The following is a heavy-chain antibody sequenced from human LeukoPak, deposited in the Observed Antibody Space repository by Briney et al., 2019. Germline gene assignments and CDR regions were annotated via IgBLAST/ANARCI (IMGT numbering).Heavy chain of an antibody. V-gene: IGHV4-38-2*02. CDR3: ARRTVGNWFDP. Sequence: SETLSLTCTVSGGSISSYYWGWIRQPPGKGLEWIGSIYHGGSTYYNPSLKSRVTISVDTSKNQFSLKLSSVTAADTAVYYCARRTVGNWFDPWGQGTLVTVSS. CDR2: IYHGGST. D-gene: IGHD1-26*01. CDR1: GGSISSYY. J-gene: IGHJ5*02.